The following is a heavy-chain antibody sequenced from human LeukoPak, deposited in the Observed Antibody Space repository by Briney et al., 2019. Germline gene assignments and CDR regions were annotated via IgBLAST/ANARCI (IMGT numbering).Heavy chain of an antibody. CDR3: ARTTVEMATIRVSKYYYYYGMDV. CDR2: IYYSGST. Sequence: SETLSLTCTVSGGSISSYYWSWIRQPPGKGLELIGYIYYSGSTNYNPSLKSRVTISVDTSKNQFSLKLSSVTAADTAVYYCARTTVEMATIRVSKYYYYYGMDVWGQGTTVTVSS. D-gene: IGHD5-24*01. V-gene: IGHV4-59*01. J-gene: IGHJ6*02. CDR1: GGSISSYY.